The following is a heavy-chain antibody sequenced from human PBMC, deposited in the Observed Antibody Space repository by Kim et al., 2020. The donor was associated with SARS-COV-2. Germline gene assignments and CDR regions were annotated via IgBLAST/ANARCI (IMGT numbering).Heavy chain of an antibody. J-gene: IGHJ1*01. V-gene: IGHV1-58*01. Sequence: SVKVSCKASGFTFSNSAVQWVRQARGQRLEWIGWVVVGNGNTNYAQKFQERVTISRDMSTSTAYMELSSLRSDDTAVYYCAAGTLTLFFWCQGTLVAVS. CDR1: GFTFSNSA. D-gene: IGHD2-15*01. CDR3: AAGTLTLFF. CDR2: VVVGNGNT.